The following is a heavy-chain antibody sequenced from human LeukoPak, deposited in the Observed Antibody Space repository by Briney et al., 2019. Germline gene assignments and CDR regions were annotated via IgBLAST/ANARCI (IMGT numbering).Heavy chain of an antibody. J-gene: IGHJ4*02. V-gene: IGHV3-23*01. CDR2: ILGSDGST. CDR1: GFRFGSYS. D-gene: IGHD1-14*01. Sequence: GGSLRLSCAASGFRFGSYSMSWVRQTPERGLEWVAGILGSDGSTYYADSVKGRFTISRDTSKNTLYLQMNSLRAEDTAVYFCASRPPPKQIYSPWDYWDQGTLVTVSS. CDR3: ASRPPPKQIYSPWDY.